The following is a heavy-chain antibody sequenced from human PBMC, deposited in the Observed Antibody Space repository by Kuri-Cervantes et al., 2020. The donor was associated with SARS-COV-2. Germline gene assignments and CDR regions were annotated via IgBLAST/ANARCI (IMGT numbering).Heavy chain of an antibody. D-gene: IGHD2-8*02. CDR3: ARHLWSDGMDV. CDR1: CGSISSSSYY. CDR2: TYYSGST. J-gene: IGHJ6*02. V-gene: IGHV4-39*01. Sequence: GSLRLSCTVSCGSISSSSYYWGWIRQPPGKGLEWIGSTYYSGSTYYNPSLKSRVTISVDTSKNQFSLKLSSVTAADTAVYYCARHLWSDGMDVWGQGTTVTVSS.